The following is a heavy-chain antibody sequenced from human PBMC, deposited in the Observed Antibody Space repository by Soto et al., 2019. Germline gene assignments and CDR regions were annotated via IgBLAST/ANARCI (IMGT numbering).Heavy chain of an antibody. Sequence: QVQLQESGPGLVKPSQTLSLTCTVSGGSISSGGYYWSWIRQHPGKGLEWIGYIYYSGSTYYNPSLKSRVTISVDTSMNQFSLKLSSVTAADTAVYYCARGGVGRQQLHEVYYYYGMDVWGQGTTVTVSS. J-gene: IGHJ6*02. CDR1: GGSISSGGYY. CDR3: ARGGVGRQQLHEVYYYYGMDV. CDR2: IYYSGST. D-gene: IGHD6-13*01. V-gene: IGHV4-31*03.